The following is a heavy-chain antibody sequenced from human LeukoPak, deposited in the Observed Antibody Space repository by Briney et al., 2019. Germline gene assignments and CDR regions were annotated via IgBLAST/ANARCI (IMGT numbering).Heavy chain of an antibody. CDR1: GYTFTGYY. CDR2: INPNSGDT. V-gene: IGHV1-2*02. CDR3: ARGRGVVGTTTLSDS. Sequence: ASVKVSCKPSGYTFTGYYMHWVRQAPGQGLEWMGWINPNSGDTKCAQKFRGRVTMTRDTSISTAYMELSGLRSDDTAVYYCARGRGVVGTTTLSDSWGQGTLVTVSS. D-gene: IGHD1-26*01. J-gene: IGHJ4*02.